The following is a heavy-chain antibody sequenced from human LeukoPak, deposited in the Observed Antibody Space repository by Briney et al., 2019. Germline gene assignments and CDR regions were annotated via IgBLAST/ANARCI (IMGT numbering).Heavy chain of an antibody. CDR3: AKDTFLYSSSWSGAFDI. Sequence: GGSLRLSCAASGFTVSSNYMSWVRQAPGKGLEWVSVIYSGGSTYYADSVKGRFTISRDNAKNSLYLQMNSLRAEDMALYYCAKDTFLYSSSWSGAFDIWGQGTMVTVSS. J-gene: IGHJ3*02. V-gene: IGHV3-53*05. CDR2: IYSGGST. CDR1: GFTVSSNY. D-gene: IGHD6-13*01.